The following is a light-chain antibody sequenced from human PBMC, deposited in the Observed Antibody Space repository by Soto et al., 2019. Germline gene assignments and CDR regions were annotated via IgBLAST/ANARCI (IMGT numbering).Light chain of an antibody. CDR1: QSVLYSSSNKNY. CDR3: QQYYSTPFT. CDR2: WAS. Sequence: DIVMTQSPDSLAVSLGERATINCKSSQSVLYSSSNKNYLTWYQQKPGQPPKLLIYWASTREPGVPDRFSGSGSGTDFTLTISSLQDEDVAVYYCQQYYSTPFTFGQGTKLEIK. V-gene: IGKV4-1*01. J-gene: IGKJ2*01.